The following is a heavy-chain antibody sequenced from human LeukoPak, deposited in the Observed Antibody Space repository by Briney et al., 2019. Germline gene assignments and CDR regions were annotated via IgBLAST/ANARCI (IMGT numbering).Heavy chain of an antibody. CDR2: ISGSGSTM. J-gene: IGHJ1*01. CDR1: GFTFSDYY. Sequence: GSLRLSCAASGFTFSDYYMTWIRQAPGKGLEWVSYISGSGSTMYYADSVKGRFTISRDNSKNTLYLQINSLRAEDTAVYYCARDQYYYDSSGSRGGVQHWGQGTLVTVSS. CDR3: ARDQYYYDSSGSRGGVQH. V-gene: IGHV3-11*04. D-gene: IGHD3-22*01.